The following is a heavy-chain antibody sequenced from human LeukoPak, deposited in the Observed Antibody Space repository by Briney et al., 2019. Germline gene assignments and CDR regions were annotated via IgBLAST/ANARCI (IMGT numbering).Heavy chain of an antibody. CDR3: ARVLPLILTYGDYVAFDI. V-gene: IGHV4-59*01. J-gene: IGHJ3*02. CDR1: GGSISSYY. D-gene: IGHD4-17*01. Sequence: PSGTLSLTCTVSGGSISSYYWSWIRQPPGKGLEWIGYIYYSGSTNYNPSLKSRVTISVDTSKNQFSLKLSSVTAADTAVYYCARVLPLILTYGDYVAFDIWGQGTMVTVSS. CDR2: IYYSGST.